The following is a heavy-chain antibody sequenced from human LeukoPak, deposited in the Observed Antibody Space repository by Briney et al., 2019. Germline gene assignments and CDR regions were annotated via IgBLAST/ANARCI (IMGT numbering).Heavy chain of an antibody. CDR1: GGSISSSSYY. V-gene: IGHV4-39*01. CDR3: ARLITMVRGVINWFDP. CDR2: IYYSGST. Sequence: SETLSLTCTVSGGSISSSSYYWGWIRQPPGKGLEWIVSIYYSGSTYYNPSLKSRVTISVDTSKNQFSLKLSSVTAADTAVYYCARLITMVRGVINWFDPWGQGTLVTVSS. J-gene: IGHJ5*02. D-gene: IGHD3-10*01.